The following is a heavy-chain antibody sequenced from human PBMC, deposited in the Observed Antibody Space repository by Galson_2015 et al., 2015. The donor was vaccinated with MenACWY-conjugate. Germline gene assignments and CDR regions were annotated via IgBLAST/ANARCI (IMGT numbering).Heavy chain of an antibody. V-gene: IGHV5-51*01. Sequence: QSGAEVKKPGESLKISCKGSGYSFTNYWIAWVRQMPGKGLKWVGLIDPVNSNTRYSPSFQGQVTISADESISTAYLQWSSLKASDTATYYCARHPPGGRGMDVWGRGTTVTVSS. CDR2: IDPVNSNT. CDR1: GYSFTNYW. CDR3: ARHPPGGRGMDV. D-gene: IGHD1-26*01. J-gene: IGHJ6*02.